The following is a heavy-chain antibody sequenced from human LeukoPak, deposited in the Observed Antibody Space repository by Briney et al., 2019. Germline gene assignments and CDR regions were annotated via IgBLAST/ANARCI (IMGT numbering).Heavy chain of an antibody. J-gene: IGHJ6*02. CDR2: ISSSSSYI. CDR1: GFTFSSYS. Sequence: PGGSLRLSCAASGFTFSSYSMNWVRQAPGKGLEWVSSISSSSSYIYYADSVKGRFTISRDNAKNSLYLQMNSLRAEDTAVYYCARDPGEGYCSSTSCYGGYYGMDVWGQGTTVTVSS. CDR3: ARDPGEGYCSSTSCYGGYYGMDV. V-gene: IGHV3-21*01. D-gene: IGHD2-2*01.